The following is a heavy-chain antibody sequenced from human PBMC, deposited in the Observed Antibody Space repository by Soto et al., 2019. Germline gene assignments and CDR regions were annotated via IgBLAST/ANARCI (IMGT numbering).Heavy chain of an antibody. J-gene: IGHJ6*02. CDR2: IYYSGST. CDR3: ARSVRVRGVSYYYYYGMDV. CDR1: GGSISSSSYY. Sequence: SETLSLTCTVSGGSISSSSYYWGWIRQPPGKGLEWIGSIYYSGSTYYNPSLKSRVTISVDTSKNQFSLKLSSVTAADTAVYYCARSVRVRGVSYYYYYGMDVWGQGTTVTVSS. D-gene: IGHD3-10*01. V-gene: IGHV4-39*01.